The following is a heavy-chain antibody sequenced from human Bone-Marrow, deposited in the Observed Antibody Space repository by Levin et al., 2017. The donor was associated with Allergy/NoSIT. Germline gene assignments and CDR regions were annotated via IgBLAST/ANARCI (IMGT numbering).Heavy chain of an antibody. J-gene: IGHJ4*02. CDR1: GFNFNIAF. CDR2: IRSKGGGETR. CDR3: VRENRRMISDYYSYYFDY. V-gene: IGHV3-15*01. D-gene: IGHD3-22*01. Sequence: GGSLRLSCAASGFNFNIAFMNWVRQAPGKGLEWVGRIRSKGGGETRDYAAPVNGRFTISRDDSKDTLYLQMNTLTTDDTAVYYCVRENRRMISDYYSYYFDYWGQGTLVTVSS.